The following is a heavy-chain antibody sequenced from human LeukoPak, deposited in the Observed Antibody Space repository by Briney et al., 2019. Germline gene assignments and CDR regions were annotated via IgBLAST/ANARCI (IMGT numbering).Heavy chain of an antibody. CDR2: INTDGNTR. Sequence: GGSLRLSCATSGFTFSTSWMHWVRQAPGKGLVWVSRINTDGNTRDYADSVKGRFTISRDNAKNTLYLQMNSLRAEDTAEYYCVRDMGYYDKVWGQGTLVTVSS. CDR3: VRDMGYYDKV. V-gene: IGHV3-74*01. CDR1: GFTFSTSW. D-gene: IGHD3-22*01. J-gene: IGHJ4*02.